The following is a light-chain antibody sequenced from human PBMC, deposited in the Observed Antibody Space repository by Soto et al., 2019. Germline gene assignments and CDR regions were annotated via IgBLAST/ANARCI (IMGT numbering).Light chain of an antibody. CDR1: QSISGW. CDR3: QQYNSYST. Sequence: DIQMTQSPSTLSASVGDRVTIACRASQSISGWLAWYQQKPGKAPKLLIYDASSLESGVPSRFSGSGSGTEFTLTISSLQPDDFATYYCQQYNSYSTFGQGT. J-gene: IGKJ1*01. CDR2: DAS. V-gene: IGKV1-5*01.